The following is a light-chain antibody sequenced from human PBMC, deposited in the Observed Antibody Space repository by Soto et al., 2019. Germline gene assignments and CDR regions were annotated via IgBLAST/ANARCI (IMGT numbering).Light chain of an antibody. Sequence: EVGFTHAPVTLSLSPGEIATLSCMASQSFRGLLAWYQQKPGQAPRLLIYDAYNRATGIPPRFSGSGSGTDFTLTISSLEPEDSAVYYCQQRHMWPITFGQGTRLEIK. CDR2: DAY. V-gene: IGKV3-11*01. CDR1: QSFRGL. CDR3: QQRHMWPIT. J-gene: IGKJ5*01.